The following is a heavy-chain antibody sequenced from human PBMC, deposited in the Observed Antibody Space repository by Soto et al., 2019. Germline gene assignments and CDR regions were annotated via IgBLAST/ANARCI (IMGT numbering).Heavy chain of an antibody. CDR2: VYHSGST. CDR3: AARRDGSGSLDY. D-gene: IGHD3-10*01. J-gene: IGHJ4*02. Sequence: QVQLQESGPGLVKPSGTLSLTCAVSGGSISSSHWWIWVRLPPGKGLEWIGGVYHSGSTNYNLSRKSRLTISVDKTKNQFSLRLNSVTAADTAVFYCAARRDGSGSLDYWGQGTLVTVSS. V-gene: IGHV4-4*02. CDR1: GGSISSSHW.